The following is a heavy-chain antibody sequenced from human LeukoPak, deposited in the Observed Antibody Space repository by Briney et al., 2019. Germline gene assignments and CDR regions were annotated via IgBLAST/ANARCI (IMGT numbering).Heavy chain of an antibody. J-gene: IGHJ4*02. CDR2: ISRGSSYI. Sequence: GGSERLSCAPYGFTFSSYCMNWVRHAPGKWLGWVSSISRGSSYIYYADSLTGRFTISRDNAKNSLYLQMNSLRAEDRAVYYCASRDYFDYWGQGTLVTVSS. V-gene: IGHV3-21*01. CDR1: GFTFSSYC. CDR3: ASRDYFDY.